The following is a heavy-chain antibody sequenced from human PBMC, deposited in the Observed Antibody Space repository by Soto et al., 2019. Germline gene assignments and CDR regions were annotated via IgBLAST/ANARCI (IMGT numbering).Heavy chain of an antibody. J-gene: IGHJ6*02. CDR2: IKTKTDGGTA. CDR3: TTGVRDSSGPMRFSYYYGMEV. V-gene: IGHV3-15*01. Sequence: GGSLRLSCAASGFTFTNAWMSWVRQAPGRGLEWVGRIKTKTDGGTADYAAPVKGRFTISRDDSKSTLYLQMNSLKTEDTAVYYCTTGVRDSSGPMRFSYYYGMEVWGQGTKVTVSS. D-gene: IGHD3-22*01. CDR1: GFTFTNAW.